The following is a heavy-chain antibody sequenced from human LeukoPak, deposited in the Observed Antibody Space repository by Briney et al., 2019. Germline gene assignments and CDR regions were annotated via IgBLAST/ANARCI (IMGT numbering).Heavy chain of an antibody. Sequence: GGSLRLSCTGSGFVFSTYDMGWVRQAPGKGLEWVGCINRAGGTTYYAAPMRGGITISSNNSNNTMLLQMNSLRAEDTAVYYCARAESIAFDVWGQGTMVTVYS. CDR1: GFVFSTYD. CDR2: INRAGGTT. D-gene: IGHD2/OR15-2a*01. V-gene: IGHV3-23*01. J-gene: IGHJ3*01. CDR3: ARAESIAFDV.